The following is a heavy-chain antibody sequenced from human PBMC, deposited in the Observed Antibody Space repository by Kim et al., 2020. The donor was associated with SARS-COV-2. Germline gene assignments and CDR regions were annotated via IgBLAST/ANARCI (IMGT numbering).Heavy chain of an antibody. CDR2: ISSSSSYI. CDR3: ARGEVIGVVTPPDY. J-gene: IGHJ4*02. V-gene: IGHV3-21*01. CDR1: GFTFSSYS. D-gene: IGHD3-3*01. Sequence: GGSLRLSCAASGFTFSSYSMNWVRQAPGKGLEWVSSISSSSSYIYYADSVKGRFTISRDNAKNSLYLQMNSLRAEDTAVYYCARGEVIGVVTPPDYWGQGTLVTVSS.